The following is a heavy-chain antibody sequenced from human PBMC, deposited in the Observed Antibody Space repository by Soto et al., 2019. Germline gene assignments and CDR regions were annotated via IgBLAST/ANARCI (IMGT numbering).Heavy chain of an antibody. CDR3: AKESGDYT. Sequence: GGSLRLSCAASGFTFSSYGMHWVRQAPGKGLEWVTVISYDGSNKYYADSVKGRFTISRDNSKNTLYLQMNSLRAEDTAVYYCAKESGDYTRGQGPLVTFST. D-gene: IGHD4-17*01. V-gene: IGHV3-30*18. CDR2: ISYDGSNK. J-gene: IGHJ4*02. CDR1: GFTFSSYG.